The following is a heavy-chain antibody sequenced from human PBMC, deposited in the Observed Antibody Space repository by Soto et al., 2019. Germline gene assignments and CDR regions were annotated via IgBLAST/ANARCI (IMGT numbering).Heavy chain of an antibody. CDR3: GRFLGDGYYNL. CDR1: GFTLSDYY. J-gene: IGHJ4*02. CDR2: ISISGTTI. D-gene: IGHD3-9*01. V-gene: IGHV3-11*01. Sequence: QVQLVESGGGLVKPGGSLRLSCAASGFTLSDYYMTWIRQAPGKGLEWVSDISISGTTIHYADSVRGRFTISRDNAKNSLWLQMTTLRAEDTAVYYCGRFLGDGYYNLWGQGTLVTVSS.